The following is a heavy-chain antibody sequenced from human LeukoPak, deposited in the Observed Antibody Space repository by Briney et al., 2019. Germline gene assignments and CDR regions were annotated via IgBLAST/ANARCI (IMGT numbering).Heavy chain of an antibody. D-gene: IGHD3-10*01. V-gene: IGHV3-23*01. CDR1: ELTFSSYA. Sequence: GGSLRLSCAASELTFSSYALSWVRQAPGKGLEWVSAISGSGTSTYYADSVKGRFTISRDNSKNTLFLQMNSLRAEDTAVYYCAKGRGIYGSGSYSNFDYWGQGTLVTVSS. CDR3: AKGRGIYGSGSYSNFDY. J-gene: IGHJ4*02. CDR2: ISGSGTST.